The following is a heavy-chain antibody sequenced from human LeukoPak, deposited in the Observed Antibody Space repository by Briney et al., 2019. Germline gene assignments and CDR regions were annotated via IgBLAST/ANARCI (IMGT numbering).Heavy chain of an antibody. D-gene: IGHD3-10*01. CDR2: ISSSSSYI. Sequence: PGGSLRLSCAASGFTFSGYDMSWVRQAPGKGLEWVSSISSSSSYIYYADSVKGRFTISRDNSKNTLYLQMNSLRAEDTAVYYCAKDLPRSPSNLLWFGELNYWGQGTLVTVSS. V-gene: IGHV3-21*01. J-gene: IGHJ4*02. CDR3: AKDLPRSPSNLLWFGELNY. CDR1: GFTFSGYD.